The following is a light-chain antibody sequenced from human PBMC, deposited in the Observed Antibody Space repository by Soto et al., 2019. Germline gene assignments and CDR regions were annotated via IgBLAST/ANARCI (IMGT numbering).Light chain of an antibody. J-gene: IGKJ4*01. CDR3: QQRRNWHPVT. V-gene: IGKV3-11*01. CDR2: DAS. CDR1: QSVGSY. Sequence: EIVLTQSPATLSLSPGERATLSCRASQSVGSYLAWYQQKPGQAPRLLIYDASPRATGIPARFSGRGSGTDFSLTISSLEPEDFAVYFCQQRRNWHPVTFGGGTKVEIK.